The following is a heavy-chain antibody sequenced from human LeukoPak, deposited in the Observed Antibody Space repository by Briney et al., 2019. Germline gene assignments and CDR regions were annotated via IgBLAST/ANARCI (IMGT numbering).Heavy chain of an antibody. CDR2: VNHSGTT. CDR3: ARGVPAIVGVPAPATRRMDI. V-gene: IGHV4-34*04. Sequence: PSETLSLTCGVYGGSFSGYYWSWIRQPPGKGLEWIGEVNHSGTTNHNPSLKSRATISIDTSKKQFSLKLSSVTAADTAVYYCARGVPAIVGVPAPATRRMDIWGKGTTVTVSS. J-gene: IGHJ6*03. CDR1: GGSFSGYY. D-gene: IGHD2-2*01.